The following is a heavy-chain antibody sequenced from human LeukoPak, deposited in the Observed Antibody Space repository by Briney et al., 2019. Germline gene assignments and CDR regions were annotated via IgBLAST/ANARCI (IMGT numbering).Heavy chain of an antibody. CDR2: ITGTSSYT. CDR1: GFIFSDYY. V-gene: IGHV3-11*06. CDR3: ARDFYGDYSGDY. Sequence: GGSLRLSCAASGFIFSDYYMSWFRQAPGKGLEWVSYITGTSSYTNYADSVKGRFTISRDNAKNSLYLQMNSLRAEDTAVYYCARDFYGDYSGDYWGQGTLVTVSS. J-gene: IGHJ4*02. D-gene: IGHD4-17*01.